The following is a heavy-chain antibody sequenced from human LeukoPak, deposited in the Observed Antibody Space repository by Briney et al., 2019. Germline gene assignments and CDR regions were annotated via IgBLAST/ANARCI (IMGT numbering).Heavy chain of an antibody. V-gene: IGHV3-30*03. CDR3: AVSAAGIGHAFDI. CDR1: GFTFSSYG. J-gene: IGHJ3*02. Sequence: GGSLRLSCEASGFTFSSYGMHWVRQAPGKGLEWVAVISYDGSNKYYADSVKGRFTISRDNSKNTLYLQMNSLRAEDTAVYYCAVSAAGIGHAFDIWGQGTMVTVSS. D-gene: IGHD6-13*01. CDR2: ISYDGSNK.